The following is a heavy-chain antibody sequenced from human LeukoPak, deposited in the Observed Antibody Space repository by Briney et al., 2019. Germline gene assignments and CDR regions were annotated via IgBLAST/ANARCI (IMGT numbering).Heavy chain of an antibody. CDR3: AKDLRYCSGGSCYGYYGMDV. J-gene: IGHJ6*02. V-gene: IGHV3-74*01. D-gene: IGHD2-15*01. CDR2: INTDGSST. CDR1: GFTFSSYW. Sequence: GGSLRLSCAASGFTFSSYWMHWVRQVPGKGLVWVSCINTDGSSTTYADSVKGRFTISRDNAKNTLYLQMNSLRAEDTAVYYCAKDLRYCSGGSCYGYYGMDVWGQGTTVTVSS.